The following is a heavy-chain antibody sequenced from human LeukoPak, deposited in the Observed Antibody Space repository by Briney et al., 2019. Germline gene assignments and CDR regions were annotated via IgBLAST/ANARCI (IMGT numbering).Heavy chain of an antibody. Sequence: KTSETLSLTCTVSGGSISSYCWNWIGQPPGKGLEWIGYIYYSGSTNYNPSLKSRVTLSVDTSKNQFSLKLSSVTAADTAVYYCARDYYDTSGYPLRYFDYWGQGTLVTVSS. CDR3: ARDYYDTSGYPLRYFDY. CDR2: IYYSGST. D-gene: IGHD3-22*01. J-gene: IGHJ4*02. V-gene: IGHV4-59*01. CDR1: GGSISSYC.